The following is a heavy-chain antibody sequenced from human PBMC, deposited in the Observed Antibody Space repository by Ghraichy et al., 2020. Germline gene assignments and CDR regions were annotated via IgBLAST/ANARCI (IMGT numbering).Heavy chain of an antibody. V-gene: IGHV3-48*01. D-gene: IGHD1-26*01. CDR3: ARARSGIVGAGHAFDI. CDR1: GFTFSSYS. J-gene: IGHJ3*02. Sequence: GGSLRLSSAASGFTFSSYSMNWVRQAPGKGLEWVSYISSSSSTIYYADSVKGRFTISRDNAKNSLYLQMNSLRAEDTAVYYCARARSGIVGAGHAFDIWGQGTMVTVSS. CDR2: ISSSSSTI.